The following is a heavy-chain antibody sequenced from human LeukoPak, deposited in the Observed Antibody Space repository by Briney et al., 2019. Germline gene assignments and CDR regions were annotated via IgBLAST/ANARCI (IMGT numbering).Heavy chain of an antibody. CDR3: ARVQYGSGSCDK. V-gene: IGHV1-2*02. CDR2: INPNSGGT. Sequence: ASVKVSCKASGYTVRGYYIHWVRQAPGQGLEWMGWINPNSGGTNYAQKFQGRVTMTRVTSISTAYMEVNSLRSDDTAVYYCARVQYGSGSCDKWGQGTTVTVSS. D-gene: IGHD3-10*01. J-gene: IGHJ3*02. CDR1: GYTVRGYY.